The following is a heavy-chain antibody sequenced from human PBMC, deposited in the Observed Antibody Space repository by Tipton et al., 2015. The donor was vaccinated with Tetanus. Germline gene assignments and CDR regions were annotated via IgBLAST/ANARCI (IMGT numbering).Heavy chain of an antibody. CDR3: AKHFGVLRYHIDS. V-gene: IGHV3-23*03. CDR1: GITLSSYV. J-gene: IGHJ4*02. Sequence: GSLRLSCAASGITLSSYVMSWVRQAPGKGLEWVSVIYAGGSYTNYADSVKGRSTISRDNSKNTLDLQMNSLRAEDTAVYYCAKHFGVLRYHIDSWGQGALVSVSS. D-gene: IGHD3-9*01. CDR2: IYAGGSYT.